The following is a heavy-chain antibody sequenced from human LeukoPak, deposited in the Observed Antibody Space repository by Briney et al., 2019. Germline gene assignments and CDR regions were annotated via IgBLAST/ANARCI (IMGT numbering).Heavy chain of an antibody. D-gene: IGHD1-26*01. V-gene: IGHV3-30*02. CDR1: GFTFSSYG. CDR3: AKDRSGSYSQGLDY. Sequence: GGSLRLSCAASGFTFSSYGMHWVRQAPGKGLEWVAFIRYDGSNKYYADSVKGRFTISRDNSKNTLYLQMNSLRAEDTAVYYCAKDRSGSYSQGLDYWGQGTLVSVSS. J-gene: IGHJ4*02. CDR2: IRYDGSNK.